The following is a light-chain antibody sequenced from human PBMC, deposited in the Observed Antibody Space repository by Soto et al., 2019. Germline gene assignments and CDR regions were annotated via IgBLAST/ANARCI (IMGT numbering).Light chain of an antibody. CDR1: QSISGW. CDR3: QKYNSYSLT. V-gene: IGKV1-5*01. CDR2: DAS. Sequence: DIQMTQSPSTLSASVGDRVTITCRASQSISGWLAWYQQKPGKAPKLLIYDASSLKSGVPSRFSGSGSGTEFPLTISSLQPDDFANYYCQKYNSYSLTVGQGTKVEIK. J-gene: IGKJ1*01.